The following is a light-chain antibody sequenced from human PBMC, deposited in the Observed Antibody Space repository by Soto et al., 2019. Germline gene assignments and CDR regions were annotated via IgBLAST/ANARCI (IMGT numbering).Light chain of an antibody. CDR1: QSVSSN. CDR3: QQYNNWPRT. CDR2: GAS. J-gene: IGKJ1*01. V-gene: IGKV3-15*01. Sequence: ETLLTLSPATLSITPWERATLSCRASQSVSSNLAWYQQKPGQAPRLLIYGASTRATGIPARFSGSGSGTEFTLTISSLQSEDFAVYYCQQYNNWPRTFGQRSIV.